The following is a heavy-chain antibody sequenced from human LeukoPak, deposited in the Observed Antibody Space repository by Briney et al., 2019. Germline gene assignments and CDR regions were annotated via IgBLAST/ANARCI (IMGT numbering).Heavy chain of an antibody. V-gene: IGHV3-23*01. Sequence: HPGGSLRLSCAASGFTFSHYSMNWVRQAPGKGLEWVSSISGSCGSTYYADSVKGRFSIYRDNSKNTLYLQVNSLRADDTAVYYCANSGLNRFEYWGQGALVTVSS. CDR2: ISGSCGST. CDR3: ANSGLNRFEY. D-gene: IGHD2-15*01. CDR1: GFTFSHYS. J-gene: IGHJ4*02.